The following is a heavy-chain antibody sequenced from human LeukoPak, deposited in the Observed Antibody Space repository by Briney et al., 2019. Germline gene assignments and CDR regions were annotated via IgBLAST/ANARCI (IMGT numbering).Heavy chain of an antibody. D-gene: IGHD1-1*01. CDR2: INHSGST. Sequence: SETLSLTCAVYGGSFSGYYWSWIRQPPGKGLEWIGEINHSGSTNYNPSLKSRVTISVDTSKNQFSLKLSSVTAEDTAVYYCVRDISPATGFDLYWGQGALVTVSS. J-gene: IGHJ4*02. CDR3: VRDISPATGFDLY. V-gene: IGHV4-34*01. CDR1: GGSFSGYY.